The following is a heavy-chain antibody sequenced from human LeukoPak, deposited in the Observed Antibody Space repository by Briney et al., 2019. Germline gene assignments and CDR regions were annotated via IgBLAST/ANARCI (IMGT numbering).Heavy chain of an antibody. D-gene: IGHD3-10*01. V-gene: IGHV3-48*04. J-gene: IGHJ4*02. CDR2: ISSSSSTI. Sequence: GGSLRLSCAASGFTFSSYSMNWVHQAPGKGLEWVSYISSSSSTIYYADSVKGRFTISRDNAKNSLYLQMNSLRAEDTAVYYCASNYYDSGSYYPFDYWGQGTLVTVSS. CDR1: GFTFSSYS. CDR3: ASNYYDSGSYYPFDY.